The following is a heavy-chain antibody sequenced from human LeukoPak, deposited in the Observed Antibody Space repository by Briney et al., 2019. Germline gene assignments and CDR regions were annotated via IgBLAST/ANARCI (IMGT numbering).Heavy chain of an antibody. CDR1: GGSISSYY. CDR2: IYDSGST. V-gene: IGHV4-59*12. D-gene: IGHD6-13*01. CDR3: ARMTGSGYSSSWYRDDWFDP. J-gene: IGHJ5*02. Sequence: SETLSLTCSVSGGSISSYYWSWIRQPPGKGLEWIGYIYDSGSTNFKSPLKSRVTMSGDTSKNQFSLKLSSVTAADTAVYYCARMTGSGYSSSWYRDDWFDPWGQGTLVTVSS.